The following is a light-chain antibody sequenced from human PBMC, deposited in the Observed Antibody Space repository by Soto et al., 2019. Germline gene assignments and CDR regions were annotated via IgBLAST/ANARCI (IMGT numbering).Light chain of an antibody. Sequence: EIVLTKSPGTLSLSPGERATLSCTPSQRISSTYLAWYQQKPGQAPRLLIYGTSNRATGVPGRFSGSGSGTDFTLTISRLEPEDFAVYYCHQYGSPFGGGTKVEIK. CDR3: HQYGSP. CDR2: GTS. J-gene: IGKJ4*02. CDR1: QRISSTY. V-gene: IGKV3-20*01.